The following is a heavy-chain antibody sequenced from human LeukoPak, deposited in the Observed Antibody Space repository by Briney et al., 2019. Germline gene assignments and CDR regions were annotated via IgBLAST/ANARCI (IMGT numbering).Heavy chain of an antibody. V-gene: IGHV4-61*01. CDR2: IHYSGRT. Sequence: SETLSLTCTVSGDPVSSDSYYWSWIRQPPGKGLEWIGYIHYSGRTKYNPSLKSRVTISVDTSKNQFSLKLSSVTAADTAVYYCARDRRGYYDSSGYFDFWGQGTLLTVSS. CDR1: GDPVSSDSYY. J-gene: IGHJ4*02. CDR3: ARDRRGYYDSSGYFDF. D-gene: IGHD3-22*01.